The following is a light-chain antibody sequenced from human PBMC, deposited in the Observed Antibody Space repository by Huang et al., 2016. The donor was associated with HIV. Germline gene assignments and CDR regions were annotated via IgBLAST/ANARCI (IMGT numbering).Light chain of an antibody. Sequence: DIQMTQSPSSLSASVGDRVIITCRASQTIINYLNWYQQKPGKAPKLLIYSKSSLQTGVPSRFSGSGSGTDFTLTITNLQPEDFATYYCQQTYSTRWTFGQATKVEIK. CDR1: QTIINY. CDR3: QQTYSTRWT. V-gene: IGKV1-39*01. CDR2: SKS. J-gene: IGKJ1*01.